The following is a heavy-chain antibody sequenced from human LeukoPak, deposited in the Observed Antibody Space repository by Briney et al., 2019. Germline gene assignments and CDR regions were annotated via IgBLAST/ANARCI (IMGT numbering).Heavy chain of an antibody. V-gene: IGHV1-3*01. J-gene: IGHJ4*02. CDR3: ARDTIVSGYSTYYSDY. Sequence: KFQGRVTITRDTSATTAYMELSSLRSEDTAVYYCARDTIVSGYSTYYSDYWGQGTLVTVSS. D-gene: IGHD3-22*01.